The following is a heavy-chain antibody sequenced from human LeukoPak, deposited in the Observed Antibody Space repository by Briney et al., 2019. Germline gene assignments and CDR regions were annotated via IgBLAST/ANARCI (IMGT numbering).Heavy chain of an antibody. Sequence: GGSLRLSCAASGFTFSSYAMNWVRQAPGKGLEWVSVISGRVGDTYYTDSVKGRFTISRDNSKNTLYLQMKSLRAEDTAVYYCAKDFTAAPGNVFHFDYWGQGTLVTVSS. CDR3: AKDFTAAPGNVFHFDY. J-gene: IGHJ4*02. CDR2: ISGRVGDT. D-gene: IGHD6-13*01. V-gene: IGHV3-23*01. CDR1: GFTFSSYA.